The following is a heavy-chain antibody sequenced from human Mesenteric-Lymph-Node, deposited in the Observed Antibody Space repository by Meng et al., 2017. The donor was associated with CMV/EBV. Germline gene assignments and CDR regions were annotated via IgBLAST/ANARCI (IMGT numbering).Heavy chain of an antibody. CDR2: IYYSGST. V-gene: IGHV4-39*07. CDR1: GGSISSANNY. J-gene: IGHJ4*02. Sequence: SETLSLTCTVSGGSISSANNYWGWIRQPPGKGLEWIGSIYYSGSTYYNPSLKSRVTISVDTSKNQFSLKLSSVTAADTAVYYCAREPITIFGVVYFDYWGQGTLVTVSS. CDR3: AREPITIFGVVYFDY. D-gene: IGHD3-3*01.